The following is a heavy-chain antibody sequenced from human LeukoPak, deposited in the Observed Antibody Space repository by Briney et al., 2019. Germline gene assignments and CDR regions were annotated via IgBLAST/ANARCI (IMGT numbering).Heavy chain of an antibody. J-gene: IGHJ4*02. CDR1: GFTFSSCG. Sequence: GGSLRLSCAASGFTFSSCGMHWVRQAPGKGLEWVAVISYDGSNKYYADSVKGRFTISRDNSKNTLYLQMNSLRAEDTAVYYCAKDSYSSGWNYYFDYWGQGTLVTVSS. D-gene: IGHD6-19*01. CDR2: ISYDGSNK. CDR3: AKDSYSSGWNYYFDY. V-gene: IGHV3-30*18.